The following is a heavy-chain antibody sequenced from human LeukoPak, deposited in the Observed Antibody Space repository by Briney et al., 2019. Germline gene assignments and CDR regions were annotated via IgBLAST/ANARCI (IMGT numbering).Heavy chain of an antibody. CDR3: ARAVLWFGELLGFDY. V-gene: IGHV4-34*01. CDR1: GGSFSGYY. Sequence: PSETLSLTCAVYGGSFSGYYWSWIRQPPGKGLEWIGEINHGGSTNYNPSLKSRVTISVDTSKNQFSLKLSSVTAADTAVYYCARAVLWFGELLGFDYWGQGTLVTVSS. D-gene: IGHD3-10*01. CDR2: INHGGST. J-gene: IGHJ4*02.